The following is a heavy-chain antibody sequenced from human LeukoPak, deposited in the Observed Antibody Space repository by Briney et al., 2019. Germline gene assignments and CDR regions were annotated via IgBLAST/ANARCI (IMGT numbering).Heavy chain of an antibody. CDR3: ARDREKPGIAAAGYDY. CDR1: GFTFSSYA. V-gene: IGHV3-23*01. Sequence: PGGSLRLSCAASGFTFSSYAMSWVRQAPGKGLEWVSAISGSGGSTYYADSVKGRFTISRDNAKNSLYLQMNSLRAEDTAVYYCARDREKPGIAAAGYDYWGQGTLVTVSS. J-gene: IGHJ4*02. D-gene: IGHD6-13*01. CDR2: ISGSGGST.